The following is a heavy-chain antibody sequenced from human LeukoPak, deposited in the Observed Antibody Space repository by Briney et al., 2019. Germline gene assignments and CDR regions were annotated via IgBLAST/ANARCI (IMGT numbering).Heavy chain of an antibody. V-gene: IGHV1-46*01. CDR3: ARVRGDGDSPMPLVSYYYYGMDV. J-gene: IGHJ6*02. CDR1: GYTFTSYY. Sequence: ASVKVSCKASGYTFTSYYMHWVRQAPGQGLEWMGIINPSGGSTSYAQKFQGRVTMTRDTSTSTVYMELSSLRSEDTAVYYCARVRGDGDSPMPLVSYYYYGMDVWGQGTTVTVSS. CDR2: INPSGGST. D-gene: IGHD4-17*01.